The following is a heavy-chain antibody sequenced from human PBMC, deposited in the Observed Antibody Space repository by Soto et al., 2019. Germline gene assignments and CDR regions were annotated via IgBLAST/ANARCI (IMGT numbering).Heavy chain of an antibody. V-gene: IGHV3-23*01. J-gene: IGHJ4*02. CDR2: ISGGGGNT. CDR3: AKERLGRGADY. Sequence: EVQLLESGGGLVQPGGSLRLSCAASGFTFSNYAMSWVRQTPGKGLEWVSTISGGGGNTYYPDSVKGRFTVPGDNSKATVYLQMNSLRAEDTAIYYCAKERLGRGADYWGQGALVTVTS. CDR1: GFTFSNYA.